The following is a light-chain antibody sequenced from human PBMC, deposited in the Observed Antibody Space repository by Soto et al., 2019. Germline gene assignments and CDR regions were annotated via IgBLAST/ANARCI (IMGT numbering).Light chain of an antibody. Sequence: DIQMTQSPSSLTASVGDRVTITCRASDTISVYLAWYQHKPGKVPERLIYASSILQSGVPSRFSGCRSDTEFTLTISSLQPEDVGTYYCQKYNTAPFTFGPGTKVEIK. CDR2: ASS. V-gene: IGKV1-27*01. CDR1: DTISVY. J-gene: IGKJ3*01. CDR3: QKYNTAPFT.